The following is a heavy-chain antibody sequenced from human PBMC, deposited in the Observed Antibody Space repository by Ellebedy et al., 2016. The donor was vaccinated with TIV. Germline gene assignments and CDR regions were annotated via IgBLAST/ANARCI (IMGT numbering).Heavy chain of an antibody. CDR3: ARGTYSSGPYHFDY. Sequence: ASVKVSCKAPDNTFNNYFIHWVRQAPGQGLEWMGGIIPVFGTASYALKFQGRVTITADESTSTTYLELIRLRSEDTAVYFCARGTYSSGPYHFDYWGQGTPVTVSS. V-gene: IGHV1-69*13. J-gene: IGHJ4*02. CDR2: IIPVFGTA. D-gene: IGHD6-19*01. CDR1: DNTFNNYF.